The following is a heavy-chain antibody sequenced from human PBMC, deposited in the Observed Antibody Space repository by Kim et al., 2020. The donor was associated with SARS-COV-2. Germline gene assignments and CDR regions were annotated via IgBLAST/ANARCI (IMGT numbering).Heavy chain of an antibody. V-gene: IGHV4-30-4*01. D-gene: IGHD2-2*02. CDR1: GGSISSGDYY. J-gene: IGHJ4*02. Sequence: SETLSLTCTVSGGSISSGDYYWSWIRQPPGKGLEWIGYIYYSGSTYYNPSLKSRVTISVDTSKNQFSLKLSSVTAADTAVYYCARGCPSCYTSLFQDWGQGTLVTVSS. CDR3: ARGCPSCYTSLFQD. CDR2: IYYSGST.